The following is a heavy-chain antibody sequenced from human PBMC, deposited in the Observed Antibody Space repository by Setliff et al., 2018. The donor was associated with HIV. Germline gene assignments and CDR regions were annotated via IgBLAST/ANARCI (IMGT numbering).Heavy chain of an antibody. CDR2: IFSSGST. J-gene: IGHJ4*02. Sequence: SETLSLTCTVSGGSISSYCWNWIRQSPGRGLEWIGFIFSSGSTKYNPSLQSRVTMSIDTSKNQLSLTLTSVTAADTAVYYCARHPHDSSWKPLHSDSWGQGLLVTVSS. D-gene: IGHD2-2*01. CDR1: GGSISSYC. V-gene: IGHV4-59*08. CDR3: ARHPHDSSWKPLHSDS.